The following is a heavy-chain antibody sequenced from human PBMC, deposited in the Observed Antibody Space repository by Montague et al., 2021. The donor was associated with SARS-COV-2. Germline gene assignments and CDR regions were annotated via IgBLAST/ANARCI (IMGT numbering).Heavy chain of an antibody. CDR2: IFQSGTT. Sequence: SETLSLTCTVSGYSISDGYYWVWIRQPPGKGLEWIGNIFQSGTTYYNPSLERRSTMSVDTSKNQFSLKLSSVTAADTAVYYCAKEHWENYYDFWRGTNLASDYPYYGMDVWGQGTTVTVSS. V-gene: IGHV4-38-2*02. J-gene: IGHJ6*02. D-gene: IGHD3-3*01. CDR1: GYSISDGYY. CDR3: AKEHWENYYDFWRGTNLASDYPYYGMDV.